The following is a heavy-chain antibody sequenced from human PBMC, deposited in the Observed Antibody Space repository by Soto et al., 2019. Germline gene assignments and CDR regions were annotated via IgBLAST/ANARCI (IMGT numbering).Heavy chain of an antibody. J-gene: IGHJ4*02. CDR3: ARRYYYDSSGYYSPYFDY. V-gene: IGHV4-30-4*01. CDR1: GAFTSSCNYY. D-gene: IGHD3-22*01. Sequence: SETLFLTCTVSGAFTSSCNYYWCWIRQHTGKGLEWIGYIDYSGSTYYNPSLKSRVTISVDTSKNQFSLKLSSVTAADTAVYYCARRYYYDSSGYYSPYFDYWGQGTLVTVS. CDR2: IDYSGST.